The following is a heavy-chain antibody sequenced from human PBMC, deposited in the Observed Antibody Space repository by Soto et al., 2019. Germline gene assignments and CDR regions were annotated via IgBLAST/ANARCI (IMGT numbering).Heavy chain of an antibody. CDR2: IYYSGST. CDR3: ARSLITIFGVAPYGMDV. Sequence: QVQLQESGPGLVKPSQTLSLTCTVSGGSISSGGYYWSWIRQHPGKGLEWLGYIYYSGSTYYNPSLKSRVTISVDTSKNQFSLKLSSVTAADTAVYYCARSLITIFGVAPYGMDVWGQGTTVTVSS. CDR1: GGSISSGGYY. D-gene: IGHD3-3*01. J-gene: IGHJ6*02. V-gene: IGHV4-31*03.